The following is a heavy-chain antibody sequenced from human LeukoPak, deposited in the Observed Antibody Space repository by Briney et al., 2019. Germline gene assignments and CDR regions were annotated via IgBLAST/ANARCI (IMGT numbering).Heavy chain of an antibody. CDR1: GFTGSSHY. CDR2: IYRGDGT. V-gene: IGHV3-66*01. J-gene: IGHJ4*02. Sequence: GGSLRLSCVASGFTGSSHYMSWVRQAPGKGLEWVSVIYRGDGTFYADSVKGRFTISRDNSRNTVYLQMNSLRVEDTAVYYCARDIGGTVEVATMNCWGRGTLVTVSS. CDR3: ARDIGGTVEVATMNC. D-gene: IGHD5-24*01.